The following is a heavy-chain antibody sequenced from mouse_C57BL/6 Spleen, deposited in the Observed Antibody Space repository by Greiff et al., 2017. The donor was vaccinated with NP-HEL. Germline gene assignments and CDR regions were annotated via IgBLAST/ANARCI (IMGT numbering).Heavy chain of an antibody. CDR3: ARSANYGFAY. CDR1: GYAFSSYW. J-gene: IGHJ3*01. V-gene: IGHV1-80*01. D-gene: IGHD2-1*01. CDR2: IYPGDGDT. Sequence: VMLVESGAELVKPGASVKISCKASGYAFSSYWMNWVKQRPGKGLEWIGQIYPGDGDTNYNGKFKGKATLTADKSSSTAYMQLSSLTSEDSAVYFCARSANYGFAYWGQGTLVTVSA.